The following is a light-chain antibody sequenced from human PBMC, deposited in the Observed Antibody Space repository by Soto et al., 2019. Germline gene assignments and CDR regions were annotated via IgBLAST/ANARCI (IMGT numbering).Light chain of an antibody. V-gene: IGKV3-11*01. CDR3: QQRSNWPST. CDR1: QSVSSY. CDR2: DAS. J-gene: IGKJ1*01. Sequence: EIVLTQSPATLSLSPGERATLSCRASQSVSSYLAWYQQKPGQAPRLLISDASNRATGIPARFSGSGSGTDFTLTISSLEPEDFAVYYCQQRSNWPSTFGQGTKVEIK.